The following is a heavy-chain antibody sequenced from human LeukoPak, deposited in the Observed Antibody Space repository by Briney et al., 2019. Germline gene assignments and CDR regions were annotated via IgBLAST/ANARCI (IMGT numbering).Heavy chain of an antibody. CDR1: GYTFTTYG. J-gene: IGHJ6*03. CDR2: IIPIFGTA. Sequence: GASVKVSCKASGYTFTTYGMNWVRQAPGQGLEWMGGIIPIFGTANYAQKFQGRVTITADKSTSTAYMELSSLRSEDTAVYYCARDAVGATRYYYYYYMDVWGKGTTVTVSS. V-gene: IGHV1-69*06. D-gene: IGHD1-26*01. CDR3: ARDAVGATRYYYYYYMDV.